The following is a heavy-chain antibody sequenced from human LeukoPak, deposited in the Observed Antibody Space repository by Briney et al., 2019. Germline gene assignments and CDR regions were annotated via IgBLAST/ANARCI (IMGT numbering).Heavy chain of an antibody. D-gene: IGHD6-13*01. Sequence: ASVTVSCKASGGTFSSYAISWVRQAPGQGLEWMGRIIPILGIANYAQKFQGRVTITADKSTSTAYMELSSLRSEDTAVYYCARDVSRLDIAAAGNRWFDPWGQGTLVTVSS. CDR1: GGTFSSYA. CDR3: ARDVSRLDIAAAGNRWFDP. V-gene: IGHV1-69*04. J-gene: IGHJ5*02. CDR2: IIPILGIA.